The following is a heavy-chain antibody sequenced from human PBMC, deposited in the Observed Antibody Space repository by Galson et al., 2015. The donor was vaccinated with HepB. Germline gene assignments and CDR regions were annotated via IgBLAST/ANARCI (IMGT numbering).Heavy chain of an antibody. CDR3: ARRSMVQGVRY. J-gene: IGHJ4*02. V-gene: IGHV4-34*01. CDR2: INHSGST. D-gene: IGHD3-10*01. Sequence: TLSLTCAVYGGSFSGYHWSWIRQPPGKGLEWIGAINHSGSTNYNPSLKSRVTISVDTSKNQFSLKLSSVTAADTAVYYCARRSMVQGVRYWGQGTLVPVSS. CDR1: GGSFSGYH.